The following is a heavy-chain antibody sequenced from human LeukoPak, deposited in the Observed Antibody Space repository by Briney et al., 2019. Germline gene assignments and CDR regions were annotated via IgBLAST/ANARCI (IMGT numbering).Heavy chain of an antibody. CDR1: GFTFSSYS. V-gene: IGHV3-21*01. CDR2: ISSSSSYI. D-gene: IGHD2-15*01. CDR3: ARDRRPCSGGSCYQDY. Sequence: GGSLRLSCAASGFTFSSYSMNWVRQAPGKGLEWVSSISSSSSYIYYADPVKGRFTISRDNAKNSLYLQMNSLRAEDTAVYYCARDRRPCSGGSCYQDYWGQGTLVTVSS. J-gene: IGHJ4*02.